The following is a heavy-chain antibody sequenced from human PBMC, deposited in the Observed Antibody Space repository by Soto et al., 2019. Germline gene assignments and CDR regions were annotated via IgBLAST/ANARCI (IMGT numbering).Heavy chain of an antibody. CDR2: ISAHTGNT. CDR1: GYTFTNYR. J-gene: IGHJ3*02. V-gene: IGHV1-18*01. CDR3: ARVLGYNSSWWRHTAFDI. D-gene: IGHD6-13*01. Sequence: ASVKVSCKTSGYTFTNYRISWVRQAPGQGLEWMGWISAHTGNTNYAQKFQGRVTMTTDTSTSTAYMELRSLRSDDTAVYYCARVLGYNSSWWRHTAFDIWGQGTMVTVSS.